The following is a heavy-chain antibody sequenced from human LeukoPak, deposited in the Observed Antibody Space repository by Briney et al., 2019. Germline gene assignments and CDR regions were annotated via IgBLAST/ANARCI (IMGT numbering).Heavy chain of an antibody. D-gene: IGHD2-2*01. CDR3: ARRAGYCSSTSCYAGAFDI. CDR1: GGSISSGSYY. J-gene: IGHJ3*02. Sequence: SETLSLTCTVSGGSISSGSYYWGWIRQPPGKGLEWIGSIYYSGSTYYNPSLKSRVTISVDTSKNQFSLKLSSVTAADTAVYYCARRAGYCSSTSCYAGAFDIWGQGTMVTVSS. V-gene: IGHV4-39*01. CDR2: IYYSGST.